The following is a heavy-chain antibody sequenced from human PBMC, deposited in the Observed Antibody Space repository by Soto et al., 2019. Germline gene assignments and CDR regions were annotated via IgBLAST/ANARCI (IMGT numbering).Heavy chain of an antibody. CDR3: ARMGYFDSGGYAEDY. D-gene: IGHD3-22*01. CDR1: GFSLSIARMG. Sequence: SGPTLVNPTETLTLTCTVSGFSLSIARMGVSWIRQPQGKALEWLAHIFSNDGKSYNTSLKSRLTISKDTPKSRVVFNRNTKIPVETATFYCARMGYFDSGGYAEDYGGKGPRVTVSS. V-gene: IGHV2-26*01. J-gene: IGHJ4*01. CDR2: IFSNDGK.